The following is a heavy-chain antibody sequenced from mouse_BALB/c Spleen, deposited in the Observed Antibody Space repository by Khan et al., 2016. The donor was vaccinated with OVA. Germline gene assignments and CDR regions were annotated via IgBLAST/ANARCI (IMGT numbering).Heavy chain of an antibody. CDR2: INTYTGEP. Sequence: QIQLVQSGPELKKPGETVKISCKASGYTFTNFGMNWVKQAPGKGLKWMGWINTYTGEPTYVDDFKGRFAFSLETSANTAYLQVNNLKNEDMASYFCARGGKGRYHYAMDSWGQGTSVTVSS. V-gene: IGHV9-1*02. CDR3: ARGGKGRYHYAMDS. D-gene: IGHD1-3*01. CDR1: GYTFTNFG. J-gene: IGHJ4*01.